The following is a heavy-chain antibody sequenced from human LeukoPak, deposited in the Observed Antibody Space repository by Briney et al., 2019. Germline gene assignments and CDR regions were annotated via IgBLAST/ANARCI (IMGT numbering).Heavy chain of an antibody. D-gene: IGHD5-18*01. V-gene: IGHV4-30-2*01. CDR1: GGSISSGGYS. Sequence: PSETLSPTCAVSGGSISSGGYSWSWIRQPPGKGLEWIGYIYHSGSTYYNPSLKSRVTISVDRSKNQFSLKLSSVTAADTAVYYCARVVDTAMAYFDYWGQGTLVTVSS. J-gene: IGHJ4*02. CDR2: IYHSGST. CDR3: ARVVDTAMAYFDY.